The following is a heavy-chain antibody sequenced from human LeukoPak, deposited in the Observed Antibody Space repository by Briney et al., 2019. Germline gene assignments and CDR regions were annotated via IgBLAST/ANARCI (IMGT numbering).Heavy chain of an antibody. Sequence: SETLSLTCTVSGGSISSSRDYWAWIRQPPGKGLEWIANIYYSGSTYYSPSLKSRVTISVDTSKNQFSLKLSSVTAADTAVYYCARARYDSSGYYFSYYYYYMDVWGKGTTVTVSS. V-gene: IGHV4-39*07. CDR3: ARARYDSSGYYFSYYYYYMDV. D-gene: IGHD3-22*01. CDR2: IYYSGST. CDR1: GGSISSSRDY. J-gene: IGHJ6*03.